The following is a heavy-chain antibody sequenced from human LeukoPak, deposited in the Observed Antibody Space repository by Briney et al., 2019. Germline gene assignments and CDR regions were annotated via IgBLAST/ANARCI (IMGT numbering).Heavy chain of an antibody. CDR3: ARAEYSYYYYYMDV. Sequence: ASVKVSCKASGYTFTGYYMHWVRQAPGQGLEWMGRINPNSGGTNYAQKLQGRVTMTRDTSISTAYMELSRLRSDDTAVYYCARAEYSYYYYYMDVWGKGTTVTVSS. CDR1: GYTFTGYY. D-gene: IGHD5-18*01. J-gene: IGHJ6*03. V-gene: IGHV1-2*06. CDR2: INPNSGGT.